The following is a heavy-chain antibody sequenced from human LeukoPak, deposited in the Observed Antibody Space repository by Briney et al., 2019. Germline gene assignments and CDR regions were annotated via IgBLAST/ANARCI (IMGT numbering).Heavy chain of an antibody. D-gene: IGHD3-3*01. CDR3: ARHDGSRITIFGVASDAFDI. CDR1: GGSISSYY. CDR2: IYTSGST. Sequence: PSETLSLTCTVSGGSISSYYWSWIRQPPGKGLEWIGYIYTSGSTNYNPSLKSRVTISVDTSKNQFSLKLSSVTAADTAVYYRARHDGSRITIFGVASDAFDIWGQGTMVTVSS. V-gene: IGHV4-4*09. J-gene: IGHJ3*02.